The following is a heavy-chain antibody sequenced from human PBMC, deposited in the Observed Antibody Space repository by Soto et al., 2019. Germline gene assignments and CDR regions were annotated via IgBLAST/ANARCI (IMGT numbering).Heavy chain of an antibody. V-gene: IGHV3-30*18. CDR2: ISYDGSNK. D-gene: IGHD3-16*02. CDR3: AKSGDLGESSLVVGAFDI. J-gene: IGHJ3*02. Sequence: GGSLVLSCAASVFTFSIYGMHWVRQAPGKGLDWVAVISYDGSNKYYADSVKGRFTISRDNSKNTLYLQMNSLRAEDTAVYYCAKSGDLGESSLVVGAFDIWGQGTMVTVSS. CDR1: VFTFSIYG.